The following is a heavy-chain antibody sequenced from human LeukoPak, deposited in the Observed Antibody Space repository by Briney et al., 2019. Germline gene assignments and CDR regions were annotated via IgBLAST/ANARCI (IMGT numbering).Heavy chain of an antibody. D-gene: IGHD3-9*01. V-gene: IGHV3-30*18. CDR3: AKDRGLRYFDWLSELDY. CDR2: ISYDGSNK. CDR1: GFTFSTYA. Sequence: AGSLRLSCAASGFTFSTYAMHWVRQAPGKGLEWVAVISYDGSNKYCADSVKGRFTISRDNSKNTLYLQMNSLRAEDTAVYYCAKDRGLRYFDWLSELDYWGQGTLVTVSS. J-gene: IGHJ4*02.